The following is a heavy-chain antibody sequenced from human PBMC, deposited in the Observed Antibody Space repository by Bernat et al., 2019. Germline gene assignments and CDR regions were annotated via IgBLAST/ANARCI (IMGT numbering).Heavy chain of an antibody. V-gene: IGHV3-33*01. CDR1: GFTFSSYG. CDR3: ARGPVAGTGNDY. D-gene: IGHD6-19*01. J-gene: IGHJ4*02. Sequence: QVQLVESGGGVVQPGRSLRLSCAASGFTFSSYGMHWVRQAPGKGLEWVAVIWYDGSNKYYADSVKGRFTISRDNSKNTLYLQMNGLRAEDTAVYYCARGPVAGTGNDYWGQGTLVTVSS. CDR2: IWYDGSNK.